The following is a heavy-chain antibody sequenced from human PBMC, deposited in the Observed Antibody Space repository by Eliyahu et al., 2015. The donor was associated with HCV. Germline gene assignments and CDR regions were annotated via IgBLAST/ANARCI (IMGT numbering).Heavy chain of an antibody. J-gene: IGHJ4*02. CDR1: GFIFSNFA. Sequence: DVQLLESGGGLVQPGGSLRLSCAASGFIFSNFALSWVRQAPGKGLEWVSGISGSSISTYYADSVKGRFTISRDNSKNTLYLQMNSLRAEDTAVYYCAKTYGSGNYGLSYWGQGTLVTVSS. V-gene: IGHV3-23*01. CDR3: AKTYGSGNYGLSY. CDR2: ISGSSIST. D-gene: IGHD3-10*01.